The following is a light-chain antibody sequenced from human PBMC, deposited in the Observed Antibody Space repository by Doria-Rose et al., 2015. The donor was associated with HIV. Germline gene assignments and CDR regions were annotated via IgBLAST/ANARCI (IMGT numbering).Light chain of an antibody. CDR1: QSVSSN. V-gene: IGKV3-15*01. CDR2: GAS. Sequence: TQSPAILSVSPGERATLSCRASQSVSSNLAWYQQKPGQAPRLLIYGASTRTTGIPARSSGSGSGTEFTLTITSMQSEDFAVYYCQQYNNWPPWAFGQGTKVEIK. CDR3: QQYNNWPPWA. J-gene: IGKJ1*01.